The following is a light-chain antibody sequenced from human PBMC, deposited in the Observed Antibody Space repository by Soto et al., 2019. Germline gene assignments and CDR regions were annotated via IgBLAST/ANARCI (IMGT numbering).Light chain of an antibody. CDR2: DAS. CDR3: QQRSNWPRT. V-gene: IGKV3-11*01. CDR1: QSVSSY. Sequence: EIVLTQSQATLSLAPGERAKLYCRASQSVSSYLAWYQQKPGQAPRLLIYDASNRATGIPARFSGSGSGTDFTLTISSLEPEDFAVYYCQQRSNWPRTFGQGTKVDIK. J-gene: IGKJ1*01.